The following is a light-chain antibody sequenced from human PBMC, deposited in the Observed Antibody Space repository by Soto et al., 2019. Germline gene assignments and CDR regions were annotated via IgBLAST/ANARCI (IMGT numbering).Light chain of an antibody. CDR1: QTVLSN. Sequence: EIVLTQSPSTLSLSPSERSTLSCRASQTVLSNLAWYQQKPGQAPRLLIYGASTRATGIPARFSGSGSGTDFTLTITRLEPEDFAVYFCQQYDVSPITFGLGTRLEI. CDR2: GAS. V-gene: IGKV3-15*01. CDR3: QQYDVSPIT. J-gene: IGKJ5*01.